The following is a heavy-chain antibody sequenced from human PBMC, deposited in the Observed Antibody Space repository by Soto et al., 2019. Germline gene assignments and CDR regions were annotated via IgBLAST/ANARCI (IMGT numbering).Heavy chain of an antibody. Sequence: GGSLRLSCAASGFTVSSNYMSWVRQAPGKGLEWVSVIYSGGSTYYADSVKGRFTISRDNSKNTLYLQMNSLRAEDTAVYYCARGGLLTYYYYYGMDVWGQGTTVTVSS. J-gene: IGHJ6*02. CDR3: ARGGLLTYYYYYGMDV. V-gene: IGHV3-53*01. D-gene: IGHD3-10*01. CDR2: IYSGGST. CDR1: GFTVSSNY.